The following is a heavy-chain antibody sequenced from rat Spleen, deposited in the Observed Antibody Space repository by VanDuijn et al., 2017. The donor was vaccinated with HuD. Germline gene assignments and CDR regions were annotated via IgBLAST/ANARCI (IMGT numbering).Heavy chain of an antibody. CDR2: ISPSGVT. J-gene: IGHJ3*01. D-gene: IGHD4-3*01. CDR3: VRQDTSGYSNWFAY. Sequence: EVQLVESGGGLVQPGRSLKLSCAASGFIFSNFDMAWVRQAPTKGLEWVASISPSGVTYYRDSVKGRFTVSRENAKSTLSLQMDSLRSEDTATYYCVRQDTSGYSNWFAYWGQGTLVSVSS. CDR1: GFIFSNFD. V-gene: IGHV5-25*01.